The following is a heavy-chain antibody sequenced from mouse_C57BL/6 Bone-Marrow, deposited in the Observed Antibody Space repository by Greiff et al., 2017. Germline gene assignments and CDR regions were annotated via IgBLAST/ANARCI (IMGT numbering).Heavy chain of an antibody. D-gene: IGHD2-2*01. CDR3: ARAYGYGYYAMDY. V-gene: IGHV2-9-1*01. Sequence: VKVEESGPGLVAPSQSLSITCTVSGFSLTSYAISWVRQPPGKGLEWLGVIWTGGGTNYNSALKSRLSISKDNSKSQVFLKMNSLQTDDTARYYCARAYGYGYYAMDYWGQGTSVTVSS. CDR2: IWTGGGT. J-gene: IGHJ4*01. CDR1: GFSLTSYA.